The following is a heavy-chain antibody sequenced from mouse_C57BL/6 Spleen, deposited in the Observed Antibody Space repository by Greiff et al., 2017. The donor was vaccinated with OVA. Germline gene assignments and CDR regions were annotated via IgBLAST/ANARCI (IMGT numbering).Heavy chain of an antibody. CDR3: ARRSQIYYDYGYAMDY. Sequence: QVQLQQSDAELVKPGASVKISCKVSGYTFTDHTIHWMKQRPEQGLEWIGYIYPRDGSTKYNEKFKGKATLTADKSSSTAYMQLNSLTSEYSAVYFCARRSQIYYDYGYAMDYWGQGTSVTVSS. CDR2: IYPRDGST. V-gene: IGHV1-78*01. D-gene: IGHD2-4*01. CDR1: GYTFTDHT. J-gene: IGHJ4*01.